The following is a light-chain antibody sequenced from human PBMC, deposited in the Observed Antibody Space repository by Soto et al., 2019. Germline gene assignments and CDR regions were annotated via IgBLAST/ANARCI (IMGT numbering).Light chain of an antibody. Sequence: QSVLTQPPSASGSPGQSVTISCTGTSSDVGGYNYVSWYQQHPGKAPKLIIYEVSQRPSGVPDRFSGSKSGNTASLTVSGLQAEDEADYYCSSYAGSHNLVLGGGTKLTVL. CDR1: SSDVGGYNY. J-gene: IGLJ3*02. CDR3: SSYAGSHNLV. V-gene: IGLV2-8*01. CDR2: EVS.